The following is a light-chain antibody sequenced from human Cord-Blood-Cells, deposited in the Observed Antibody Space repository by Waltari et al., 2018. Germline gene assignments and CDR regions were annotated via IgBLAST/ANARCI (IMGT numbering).Light chain of an antibody. CDR2: GAS. J-gene: IGKJ1*01. V-gene: IGKV3-20*01. Sequence: VLTQSPGTLPLSPGERASPSVSSSYLAWYKQKPGQAPRLLIYGASSTATGLPDRFSGSGSGPDFTLTNSRLEPEDFAVYYCQQYGSSSWTFGQGTKVEIK. CDR3: QQYGSSSWT. CDR1: PSVSSSY.